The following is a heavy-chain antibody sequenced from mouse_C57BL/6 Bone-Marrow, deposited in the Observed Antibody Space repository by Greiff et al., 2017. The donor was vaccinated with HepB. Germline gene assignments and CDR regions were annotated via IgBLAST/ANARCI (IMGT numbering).Heavy chain of an antibody. CDR3: ARRYRMDY. J-gene: IGHJ4*01. Sequence: QVQLQQPGAELVKPGASVKMSCKASGYTFTSYWITWVKQRPGQVLEWIGDISPGSGRTNYNEQFKSKATLTVDTSSSTAYMQRSSLTSEDSAVYYCARRYRMDYWGQGTSVTVSS. CDR1: GYTFTSYW. V-gene: IGHV1-55*01. D-gene: IGHD2-14*01. CDR2: ISPGSGRT.